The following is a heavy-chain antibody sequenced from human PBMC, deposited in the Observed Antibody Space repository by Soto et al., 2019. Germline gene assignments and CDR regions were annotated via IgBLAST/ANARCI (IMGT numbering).Heavy chain of an antibody. CDR1: GGSISSSSYY. CDR2: IYYSGST. V-gene: IGHV4-39*01. Sequence: PSETLSLTCTVSGGSISSSSYYWGWIRQPPGKGLEWIGSIYYSGSTYYNPSLKSRVTISVDTSKNQFSLKLSSVTAADTAVYYCARHNLDFDYWGQGTLVTVSS. CDR3: ARHNLDFDY. J-gene: IGHJ4*02.